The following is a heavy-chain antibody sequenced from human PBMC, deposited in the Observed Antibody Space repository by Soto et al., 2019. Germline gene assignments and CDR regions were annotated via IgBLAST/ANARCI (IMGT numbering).Heavy chain of an antibody. CDR2: ISAYNGNT. CDR1: GYTFTSYG. V-gene: IGHV1-18*01. D-gene: IGHD3-10*01. Sequence: QVQLVQSGAEVKKPGASVKVSCKASGYTFTSYGISWVRQAPGQGLEWMGWISAYNGNTNYAQKLQGRVTMTTDTSTRKAYMELRSLRSDDTAVYYCASSYYGSGTPYYYGMDVWGQGTTVTVSS. CDR3: ASSYYGSGTPYYYGMDV. J-gene: IGHJ6*02.